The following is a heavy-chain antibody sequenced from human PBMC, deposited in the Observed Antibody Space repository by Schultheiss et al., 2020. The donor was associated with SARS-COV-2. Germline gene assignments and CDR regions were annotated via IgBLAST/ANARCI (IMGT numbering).Heavy chain of an antibody. CDR1: GGSFSGYY. Sequence: SETLSLTCAVYGGSFSGYYWSWIRQPPGKGLEWIGEINHSGSTNYNPSLKSRVTISVDKSKNQFSLKLSSVTAADTAVYYCARSSYSGADHWGQGTLVTVSS. V-gene: IGHV4-34*01. CDR2: INHSGST. D-gene: IGHD4/OR15-4a*01. J-gene: IGHJ1*01. CDR3: ARSSYSGADH.